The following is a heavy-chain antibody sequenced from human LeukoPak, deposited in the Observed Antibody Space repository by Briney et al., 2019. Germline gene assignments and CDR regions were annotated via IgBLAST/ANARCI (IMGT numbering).Heavy chain of an antibody. J-gene: IGHJ4*02. CDR1: GFTFSSYA. Sequence: GGSLRLSCAASGFTFSSYAMSWVRQVPGKGLECVSIITGGGGIIYYADSVKGRFTISRDDSKKTLYLQMNSLRAEDTAVYYCARESFRGFDYWGQGSLVTVSS. CDR3: ARESFRGFDY. CDR2: ITGGGGII. V-gene: IGHV3-23*01. D-gene: IGHD3-10*01.